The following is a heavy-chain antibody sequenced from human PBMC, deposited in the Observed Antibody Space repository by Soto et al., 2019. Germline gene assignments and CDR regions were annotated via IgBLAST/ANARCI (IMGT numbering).Heavy chain of an antibody. CDR2: ISYDGSNE. D-gene: IGHD2-15*01. CDR3: AKGYCSGSACFPDS. CDR1: GFTFSSYG. J-gene: IGHJ4*02. Sequence: QVQLVESGGGVVQPGRSLRLSCAASGFTFSSYGMYWVRQAPGKGLEWVAVISYDGSNENYVDSVKCRFTISRDNSKNTLYLQMNSLRAEDTAVYYCAKGYCSGSACFPDSWGQGTLVTVSS. V-gene: IGHV3-30*18.